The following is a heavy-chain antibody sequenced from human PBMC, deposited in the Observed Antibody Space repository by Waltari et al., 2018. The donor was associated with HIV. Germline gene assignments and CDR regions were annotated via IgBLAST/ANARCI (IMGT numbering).Heavy chain of an antibody. J-gene: IGHJ4*02. CDR2: IKSDGSST. CDR1: GFTFSNYW. CDR3: ARDGYGDSYDH. V-gene: IGHV3-74*01. Sequence: EVQLVESGGGLVQPGGSLRPSCAASGFTFSNYWMHWVRTVPGKGLVWVSRIKSDGSSTSYADSVKGRFTISRDNAKDTLYLQMNSLRVEDTAVYYCARDGYGDSYDHWGQGTLVTVSS. D-gene: IGHD4-17*01.